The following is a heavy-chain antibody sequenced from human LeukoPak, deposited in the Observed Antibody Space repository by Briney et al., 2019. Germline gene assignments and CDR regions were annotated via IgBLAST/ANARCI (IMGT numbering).Heavy chain of an antibody. V-gene: IGHV3-21*01. D-gene: IGHD3-10*01. CDR1: GLTFSTYS. J-gene: IGHJ3*02. CDR2: ISSSSGFI. CDR3: AKDLLAGTIMSAFDI. Sequence: GGSLRLSCAASGLTFSTYSMNWVRQAPGKGLEWVSSISSSSGFIYYADSVKGRFTISRDNAENSLYLQMKSLRAEDTAVYYCAKDLLAGTIMSAFDIWGLGTVVTVSS.